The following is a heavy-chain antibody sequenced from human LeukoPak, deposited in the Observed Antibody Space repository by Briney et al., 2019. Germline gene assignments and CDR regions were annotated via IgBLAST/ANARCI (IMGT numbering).Heavy chain of an antibody. D-gene: IGHD6-13*01. CDR3: ARFRSRSSWYIPPFDF. V-gene: IGHV1-2*02. Sequence: ASVKVSCKASGYTFTGSYIHWVRQAPGQGLEWMGWINPDSGVTNYAQKFQGRVTMTRDTSISTAYMELSRLTSDDTAVYYCARFRSRSSWYIPPFDFWGQGTLVTVSS. CDR2: INPDSGVT. J-gene: IGHJ4*02. CDR1: GYTFTGSY.